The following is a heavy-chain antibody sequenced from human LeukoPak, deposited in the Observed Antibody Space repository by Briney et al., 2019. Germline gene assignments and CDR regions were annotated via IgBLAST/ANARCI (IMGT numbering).Heavy chain of an antibody. Sequence: PSETLSLTCAVYGGSFSGYYWSWIRQPPGKGLEWIGEINHSGSTNYNPSLKSRVTISVDTSKNQFSLKLSSVTAADTAVYYCARLLPFPPYYYGMDVWGQGTTVTVSS. CDR2: INHSGST. CDR3: ARLLPFPPYYYGMDV. D-gene: IGHD3-22*01. V-gene: IGHV4-34*01. CDR1: GGSFSGYY. J-gene: IGHJ6*02.